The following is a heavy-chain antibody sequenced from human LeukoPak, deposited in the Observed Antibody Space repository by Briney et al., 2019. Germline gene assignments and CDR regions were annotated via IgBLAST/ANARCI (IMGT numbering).Heavy chain of an antibody. J-gene: IGHJ3*02. CDR1: GYTFTSYY. Sequence: ASVKVSCKASGYTFTSYYMHWVRQAPGQGLEWMGIINPSGGSTSYAQKFQGRVTMTRDTSTSTVYMELSSLRSEDTAVYYCARANLYPPDHGGNSGAFDIWGQGTMVTVSS. CDR2: INPSGGST. V-gene: IGHV1-46*01. CDR3: ARANLYPPDHGGNSGAFDI. D-gene: IGHD4-23*01.